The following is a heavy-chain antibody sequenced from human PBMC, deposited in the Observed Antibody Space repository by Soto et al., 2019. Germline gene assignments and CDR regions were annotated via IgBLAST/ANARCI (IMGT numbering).Heavy chain of an antibody. J-gene: IGHJ4*02. D-gene: IGHD6-6*01. CDR1: GFTFSSYA. CDR3: AKRSSSSTFDY. CDR2: ISGSDDST. V-gene: IGHV3-23*01. Sequence: EVQLLESGGGLVQPGESLRLSCAASGFTFSSYAMSWVRQAPGKGLEWVSVISGSDDSTYYADSVKGRFIISRDKSKNTLYLQMNSLRAEDTAVYYCAKRSSSSTFDYWGQGTLVTVSS.